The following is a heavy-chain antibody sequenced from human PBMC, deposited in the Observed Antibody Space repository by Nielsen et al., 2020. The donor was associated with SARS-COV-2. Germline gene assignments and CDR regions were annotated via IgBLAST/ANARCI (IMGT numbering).Heavy chain of an antibody. V-gene: IGHV4-59*12. CDR1: GGSISNYY. CDR3: ARSSSYASAWFVS. D-gene: IGHD2-2*01. CDR2: VHHSGAT. Sequence: SETLSLTCTVSGGSISNYYWTWIRQFPGKGLEWIGYVHHSGATNYNPSLKSRVTISLDTAKNQFSLKLSSVTAADTAVYYCARSSSYASAWFVSWGQGTLVTVSS. J-gene: IGHJ5*01.